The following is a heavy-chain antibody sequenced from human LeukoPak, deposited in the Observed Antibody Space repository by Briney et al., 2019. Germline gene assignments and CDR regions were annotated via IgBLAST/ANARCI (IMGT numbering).Heavy chain of an antibody. CDR1: GYTFTSYA. J-gene: IGHJ4*02. CDR2: INAGNGNT. Sequence: ASVKVSCKASGYTFTSYAMHWVRQAPGQRLEWMGWINAGNGNTKYSQKFQGRVTITRDTSASTDYMELSSLRSEDTAVYYCARGKIYDILTGYGGALDYWGQGTLVTVSS. CDR3: ARGKIYDILTGYGGALDY. V-gene: IGHV1-3*01. D-gene: IGHD3-9*01.